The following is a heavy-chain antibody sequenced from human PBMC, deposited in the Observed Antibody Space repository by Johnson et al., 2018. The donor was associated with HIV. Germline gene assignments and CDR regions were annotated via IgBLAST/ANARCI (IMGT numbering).Heavy chain of an antibody. Sequence: EQLVESGGGLIQPGGSLRLSCAASGLSVSYGYMTWVRQAPGKGLEWVSVIYSGGSTYYADSVTGRFTISRDNVKNSLYLQMNSLRAEDTALYYCASTISGSYYHLGVFDIWGQGTMVTVSS. J-gene: IGHJ3*02. CDR3: ASTISGSYYHLGVFDI. V-gene: IGHV3-53*01. D-gene: IGHD1-26*01. CDR1: GLSVSYGY. CDR2: IYSGGST.